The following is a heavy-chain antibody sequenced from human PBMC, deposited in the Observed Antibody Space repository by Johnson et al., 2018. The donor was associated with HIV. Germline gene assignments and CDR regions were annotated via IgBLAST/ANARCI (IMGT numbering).Heavy chain of an antibody. CDR2: ISYDGSNK. CDR3: ASDWGSRHACDI. CDR1: GFTVSSNY. D-gene: IGHD7-27*01. V-gene: IGHV3-30*03. J-gene: IGHJ3*02. Sequence: QMLLVESGGGLVQPGGSLRLSCAASGFTVSSNYMSWVRQAPGKGLEWVSVISYDGSNKYYADSVKGRFTISRDNSKNTLYLQMNSLRAEDTAVYYCASDWGSRHACDIWGQGTMVTVSS.